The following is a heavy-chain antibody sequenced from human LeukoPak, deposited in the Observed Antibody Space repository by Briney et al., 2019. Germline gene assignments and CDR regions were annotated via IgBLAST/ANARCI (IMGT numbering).Heavy chain of an antibody. CDR1: GGSITSYY. J-gene: IGHJ4*02. CDR2: IYYSGTT. CDR3: ARSPVIVVGRGYYFDY. Sequence: SETLSLTCTVSGGSITSYYWSWIRQPPGKGLEWIGYIYYSGTTNYNPSLKSRVTISVDTSKNQFSLKLSSVTAADTAVYFCARSPVIVVGRGYYFDYWGQGSLVTISS. V-gene: IGHV4-59*01. D-gene: IGHD2-15*01.